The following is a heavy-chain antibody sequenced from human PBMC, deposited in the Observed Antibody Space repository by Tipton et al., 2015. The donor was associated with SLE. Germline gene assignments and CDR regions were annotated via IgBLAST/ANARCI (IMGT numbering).Heavy chain of an antibody. V-gene: IGHV1-8*01. CDR3: ARAKWEPDY. CDR2: MNPTHSNT. CDR1: GYTFTDYN. Sequence: QSGPEVKKPGASVKLSCKASGYTFTDYNINWVRQAAGQGLEWMGWMNPTHSNTGYVQKFQGRVTMTMDTSISTAYMELSDLTSEDTAMYYCARAKWEPDYWGQGTLVTVSS. J-gene: IGHJ4*02. D-gene: IGHD1-26*01.